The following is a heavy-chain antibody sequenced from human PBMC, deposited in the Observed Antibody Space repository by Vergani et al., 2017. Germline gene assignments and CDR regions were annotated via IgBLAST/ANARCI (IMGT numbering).Heavy chain of an antibody. Sequence: EVQLLESGGGLLQPGGSLRLSCAASGFTFSSYAMSWVRQAPGKGLEWVSAISGSGGSTYYADSVKGRFTISRDNTKNTLYLQMNSLRAEDTAVYYCAKDQRGVIGCMDVWGQGTTVTVSS. D-gene: IGHD2-21*01. CDR3: AKDQRGVIGCMDV. CDR1: GFTFSSYA. V-gene: IGHV3-23*01. CDR2: ISGSGGST. J-gene: IGHJ6*02.